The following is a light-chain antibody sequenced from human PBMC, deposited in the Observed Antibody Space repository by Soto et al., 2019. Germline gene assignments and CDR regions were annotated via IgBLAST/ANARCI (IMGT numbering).Light chain of an antibody. Sequence: QSALTQPPSASGSPGQSLTISCKGSNRDVCAYKYVSWYQQRPGTAPKMFIFEVDKRPSGVPNRFSGSRSGDKASLSVFGLQCEDEGLHYSGAHAGGNTGLFGGGTKLTVL. CDR2: EVD. J-gene: IGLJ3*02. CDR3: GAHAGGNTGL. CDR1: NRDVCAYKY. V-gene: IGLV2-8*01.